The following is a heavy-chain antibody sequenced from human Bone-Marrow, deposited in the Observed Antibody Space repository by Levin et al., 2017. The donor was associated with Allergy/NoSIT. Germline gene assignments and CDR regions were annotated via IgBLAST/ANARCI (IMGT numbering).Heavy chain of an antibody. V-gene: IGHV3-23*01. CDR1: GFSFSSHA. J-gene: IGHJ5*02. CDR3: AKEGGNRYDQ. Sequence: AGGSLRLSCTASGFSFSSHAMSWVRQAPGQGLEWVSSISSAGTTHYADSAKGGFTTSRDNSKDTMDLQMNSLRVEDTAFYYCAKEGGNRYDQWGQGTLVTVSS. CDR2: ISSAGTT. D-gene: IGHD3-16*02.